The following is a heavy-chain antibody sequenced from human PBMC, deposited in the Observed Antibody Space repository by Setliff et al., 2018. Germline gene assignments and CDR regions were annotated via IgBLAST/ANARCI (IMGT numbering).Heavy chain of an antibody. CDR2: IYNSGRT. Sequence: SETLSLTCTVSGGSISSSYYYWGWIRQPPGKGLEWIGNIYNSGRTYYNPSLKSRLTMSVDTSKNHFSLKLTSVTAADTALYYCARSPSSGAYWNPRPFYSDYWARVTLVTVSS. J-gene: IGHJ4*02. CDR3: ARSPSSGAYWNPRPFYSDY. CDR1: GGSISSSYYY. D-gene: IGHD1-26*01. V-gene: IGHV4-39*01.